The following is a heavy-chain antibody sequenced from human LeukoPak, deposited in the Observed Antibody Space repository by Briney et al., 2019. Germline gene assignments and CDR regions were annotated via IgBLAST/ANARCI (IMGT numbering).Heavy chain of an antibody. CDR2: ISGSDRST. Sequence: GGSLRLSCAASGFTFSTYAMSWVRQAPGKGLEWVSGISGSDRSTYYADSVKGRFTISRDNSKNTLYLQMNSLRAEDTAVYYCAKDQLRYYDSSGYYRLWGQGALVTVSS. D-gene: IGHD3-22*01. J-gene: IGHJ4*02. V-gene: IGHV3-23*01. CDR3: AKDQLRYYDSSGYYRL. CDR1: GFTFSTYA.